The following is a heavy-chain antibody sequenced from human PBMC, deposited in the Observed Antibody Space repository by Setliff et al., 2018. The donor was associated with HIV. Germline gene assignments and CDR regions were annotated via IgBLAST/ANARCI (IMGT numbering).Heavy chain of an antibody. J-gene: IGHJ4*02. D-gene: IGHD3-22*01. CDR2: IYHSGNT. CDR3: ARDSDYYDSSGRHIRLFDY. Sequence: PSETLSLTCAVSGGSISSNNWWSWVRQSPGKGLEWIGEIYHSGNTNYNPSLKSRVTISVDTSKNQFSLKLSSVTATDTAVYYCARDSDYYDSSGRHIRLFDYWGQGTLVTVSS. CDR1: GGSISSNNW. V-gene: IGHV4-4*02.